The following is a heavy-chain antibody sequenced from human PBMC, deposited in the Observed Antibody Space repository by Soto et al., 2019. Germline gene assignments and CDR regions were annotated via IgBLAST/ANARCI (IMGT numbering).Heavy chain of an antibody. CDR1: GDSISGYY. V-gene: IGHV4-59*01. CDR2: IYYSGST. D-gene: IGHD7-27*01. Sequence: SETLSLTCTVSGDSISGYYWSWIRQPPGKGLEWIGYIYYSGSTNYNPSLKSRVTISVDTSKNQFSLKLSSVTAADTAVYYCARGWGGYFQHWGQGTLVTVSS. J-gene: IGHJ1*01. CDR3: ARGWGGYFQH.